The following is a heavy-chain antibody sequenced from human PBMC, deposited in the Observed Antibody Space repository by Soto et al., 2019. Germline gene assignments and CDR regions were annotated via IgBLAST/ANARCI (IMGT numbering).Heavy chain of an antibody. D-gene: IGHD3-16*01. Sequence: QVQLVESGGGVVQPGTSLRVSCVASGFTFRSYVIHWVRQAPGKGLEWVALTSYDGSNKYYGESVRGRFTISRDNSRNTVDLQMDSLTVEDTALYYCARWGTTGGLDVWGQGTLVSVSS. CDR2: TSYDGSNK. CDR3: ARWGTTGGLDV. V-gene: IGHV3-30*19. J-gene: IGHJ1*01. CDR1: GFTFRSYV.